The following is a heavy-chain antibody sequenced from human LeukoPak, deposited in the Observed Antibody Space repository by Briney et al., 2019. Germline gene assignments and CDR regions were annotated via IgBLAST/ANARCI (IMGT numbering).Heavy chain of an antibody. Sequence: PGGSLRLSCAASGFTFSSYSMNWVRQAPGKGLEWVSSISSSSSYIYYADSVKGRFTISRDNAKNSLYLQMNSLRAEDTAVYYCARDSLNIYDSSGYYASWFDPWGQGTLVTVSS. V-gene: IGHV3-21*01. CDR2: ISSSSSYI. J-gene: IGHJ5*02. CDR3: ARDSLNIYDSSGYYASWFDP. CDR1: GFTFSSYS. D-gene: IGHD3-22*01.